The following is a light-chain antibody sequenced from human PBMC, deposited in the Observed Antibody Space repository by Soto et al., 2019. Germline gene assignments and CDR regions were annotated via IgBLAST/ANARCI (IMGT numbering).Light chain of an antibody. Sequence: QSALTQPASVSGSPGPSISMSCTGTSSDVVGDNYVSLYQQHPGKAPILMIYDVSKRPSGVSNRFSGSKYVNTAYLTICGLRAGDESDYYCSSYASSSPLVVCGGTKPAV. CDR1: SSDVVGDNY. J-gene: IGLJ2*01. CDR3: SSYASSSPLV. CDR2: DVS. V-gene: IGLV2-14*01.